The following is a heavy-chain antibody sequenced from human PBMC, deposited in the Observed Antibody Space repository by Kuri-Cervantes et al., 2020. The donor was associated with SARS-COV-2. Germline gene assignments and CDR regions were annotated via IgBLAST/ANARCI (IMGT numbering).Heavy chain of an antibody. CDR1: GFTFSSYA. CDR2: MSYEGSNK. Sequence: GGSLRLSCAASGFTFSSYAMHWVRQAPGKGLEWVAVMSYEGSNKYYADSVKGRFTISRDNSKHTLYLQMNSLRAEDTAVYYCERGSLYDRQLWFYYWGQGTLVTVSS. J-gene: IGHJ4*02. V-gene: IGHV3-30-3*01. CDR3: ERGSLYDRQLWFYY. D-gene: IGHD5-18*01.